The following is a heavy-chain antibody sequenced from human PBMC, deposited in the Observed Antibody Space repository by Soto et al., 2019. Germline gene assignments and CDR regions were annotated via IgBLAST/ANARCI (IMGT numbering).Heavy chain of an antibody. CDR3: ARHGPYYYGSGGLYYYYYMDV. V-gene: IGHV4-59*08. CDR2: TYYSGST. D-gene: IGHD3-10*01. CDR1: GGSISSYY. Sequence: SETLSLTCTVSGGSISSYYWSWIRQPPGKGLEWIGYTYYSGSTNYNPSLKSRATISVDTSKNQFSLKLSSVTAADTAVYYCARHGPYYYGSGGLYYYYYMDVWGKGTTVTVSS. J-gene: IGHJ6*03.